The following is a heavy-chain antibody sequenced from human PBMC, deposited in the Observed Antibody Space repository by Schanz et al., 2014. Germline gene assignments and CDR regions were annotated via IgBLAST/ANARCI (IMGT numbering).Heavy chain of an antibody. CDR3: ARGDISGYNGGLMDT. Sequence: QVQLQESGPGLVKPSGTLSLTCAVSGDSITSNRWWSWVRQPPGKGLEWIGEIYHSGRTNYDPSLKSRVTISRDNSNNQWSLKVSSVTAADTAIYYCARGDISGYNGGLMDTWGQGTLVTVSS. D-gene: IGHD5-12*01. V-gene: IGHV4-4*02. CDR1: GDSITSNRW. J-gene: IGHJ5*02. CDR2: IYHSGRT.